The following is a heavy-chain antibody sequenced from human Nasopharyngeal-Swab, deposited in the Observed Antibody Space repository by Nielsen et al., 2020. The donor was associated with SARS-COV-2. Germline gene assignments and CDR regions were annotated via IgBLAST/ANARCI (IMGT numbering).Heavy chain of an antibody. Sequence: GESLKISCAASGFTFSSYSMNWVRQAPGKGLEWVSSISSSSSYIYYADSVKGRFTISRDNAKNSLYLQMNSLRAEDTAVYYCARDYPYSSSWYPYYYYYYSSVWGKGPTVTVSS. CDR2: ISSSSSYI. J-gene: IGHJ6*03. V-gene: IGHV3-21*01. CDR1: GFTFSSYS. D-gene: IGHD6-13*01. CDR3: ARDYPYSSSWYPYYYYYYSSV.